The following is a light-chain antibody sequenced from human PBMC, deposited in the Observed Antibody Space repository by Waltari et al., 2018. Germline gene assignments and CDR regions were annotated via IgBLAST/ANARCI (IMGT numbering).Light chain of an antibody. CDR3: CSYAVFCALG. J-gene: IGLJ2*01. V-gene: IGLV2-23*01. Sequence: QSALTQPASVSGSPGQSITISCTGTSSDIGTYNVFSSYQQHPGKAPKLTLYEGNQRPSGFSNRFHGSGSGNTASLTILGLQAEDEADYYCCSYAVFCALGFGGGTTPTVL. CDR1: SSDIGTYNV. CDR2: EGN.